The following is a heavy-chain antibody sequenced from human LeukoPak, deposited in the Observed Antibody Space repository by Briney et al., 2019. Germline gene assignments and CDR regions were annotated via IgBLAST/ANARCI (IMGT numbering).Heavy chain of an antibody. CDR3: ARGRTVTYYFDY. CDR1: GGSISSYY. J-gene: IGHJ4*02. V-gene: IGHV4-59*01. D-gene: IGHD4-17*01. Sequence: SETLSLTCTVSGGSISSYYWSWIRQPPGKELEWIGYIYYGGSTDYNPSLKGRVTISVDTSKNQFSLKLTSVTAADTAVYYCARGRTVTYYFDYWGQGTLVTVSS. CDR2: IYYGGST.